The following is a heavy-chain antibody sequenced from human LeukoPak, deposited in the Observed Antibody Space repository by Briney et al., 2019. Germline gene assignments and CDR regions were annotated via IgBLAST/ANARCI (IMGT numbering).Heavy chain of an antibody. Sequence: GGSLRLSCAASGFTISYNYMSWVRQAPGKGLQWVSVIYCNTSAYYTDSVKGRFTISRHNSKSTLYLQMTSLRAEDTAVYYCARDIPVDSRSSVPKPVRDSWGQGTLVTVSS. D-gene: IGHD6-6*01. V-gene: IGHV3-53*04. CDR3: ARDIPVDSRSSVPKPVRDS. CDR2: IYCNTSA. CDR1: GFTISYNY. J-gene: IGHJ5*02.